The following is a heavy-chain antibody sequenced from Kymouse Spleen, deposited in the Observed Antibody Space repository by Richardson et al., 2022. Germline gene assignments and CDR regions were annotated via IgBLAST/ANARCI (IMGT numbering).Heavy chain of an antibody. J-gene: IGHJ4*02. CDR1: GGSFSGYY. CDR2: INHSGST. D-gene: IGHD4-11,IGHD2-15*01,IGHD2-21*02. Sequence: QVQLQQWGAGLLKPSETLSLTCAVYGGSFSGYYWSWIRQPPGKGLEWIGEINHSGSTNYNPSLKSRVTISVDTSKNQFSLKLSSVTAADTAVYYCARSLMTPFDYWGQGTLVTVSS. CDR3: ARSLMTPFDY. V-gene: IGHV4-34*01.